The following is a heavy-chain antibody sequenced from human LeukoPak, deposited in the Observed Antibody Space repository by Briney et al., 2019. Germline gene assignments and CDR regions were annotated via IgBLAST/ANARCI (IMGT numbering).Heavy chain of an antibody. D-gene: IGHD2-15*01. Sequence: GGSLRLSCVVSGFTFSSYWMSWVRQAPGQGLEWVANIKQDGSEKYYVDSVKGRFTISGDNAKNSLYLQMNSLRAEDTAVYYCARDRVVVAASWFDPWGQGTLVTVSS. CDR3: ARDRVVVAASWFDP. CDR2: IKQDGSEK. V-gene: IGHV3-7*01. J-gene: IGHJ5*02. CDR1: GFTFSSYW.